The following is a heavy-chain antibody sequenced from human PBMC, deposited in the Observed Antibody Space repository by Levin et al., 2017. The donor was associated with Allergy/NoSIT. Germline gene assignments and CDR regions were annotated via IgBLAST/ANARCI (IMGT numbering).Heavy chain of an antibody. CDR1: GGSMSSSNW. CDR2: IYHDGTT. CDR3: ARVEWFHEFPHFDF. D-gene: IGHD3-10*01. V-gene: IGHV4-4*02. J-gene: IGHJ4*02. Sequence: SETLSLTCAVSGGSMSSSNWWTWVRQAPGKGLEWIGEIYHDGTTNYNPSLKSRVTISVDKSKNQFSLRLTSMTAADTAVYYCARVEWFHEFPHFDFWGQGTLVTVSS.